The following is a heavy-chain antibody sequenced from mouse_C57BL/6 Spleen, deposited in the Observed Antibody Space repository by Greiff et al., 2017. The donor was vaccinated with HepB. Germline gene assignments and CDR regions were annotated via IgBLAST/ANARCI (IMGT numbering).Heavy chain of an antibody. J-gene: IGHJ1*03. D-gene: IGHD1-1*01. V-gene: IGHV5-17*01. CDR2: ISSGSSTI. Sequence: EVQLVESGGGLVKPGGSLKLSCAASGFTFSDYGMHWVRQAPEKGLEWVAYISSGSSTIYYADTVKGRFTISRDNAKNTLFLQMTSLRSEDTAMYYCAKGGIYYYGSDWYFDVWGTGTTVTVSS. CDR3: AKGGIYYYGSDWYFDV. CDR1: GFTFSDYG.